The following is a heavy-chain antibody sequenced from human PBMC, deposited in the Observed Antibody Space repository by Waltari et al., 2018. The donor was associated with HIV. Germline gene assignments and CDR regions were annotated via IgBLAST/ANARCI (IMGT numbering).Heavy chain of an antibody. J-gene: IGHJ4*02. CDR1: GFTFGSYG. CDR3: ARDKAPYSSSSAVDY. Sequence: VQLMESGGGVVQPGKSLRLSCATSGFTFGSYGIHWVRQAPGKGLEWVAVITYGGSNKFYAESVKGRFLISRDNSKNTLFLQMNSLRDEDTGLYYCARDKAPYSSSSAVDYWGQGTLVTVS. V-gene: IGHV3-33*01. CDR2: ITYGGSNK. D-gene: IGHD6-6*01.